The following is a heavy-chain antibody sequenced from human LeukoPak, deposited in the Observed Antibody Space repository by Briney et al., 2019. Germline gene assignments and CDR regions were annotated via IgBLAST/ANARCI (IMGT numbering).Heavy chain of an antibody. J-gene: IGHJ4*02. Sequence: ASVKVSCTASGYTFTIYAMHWVRQAPRQRLEWMGWINAGNGNTKYSQKFQGRVTITRDTSASTPYMELSSLRSEDTAVYYCARVTTVTFFDYWGQGTLVTVSS. CDR1: GYTFTIYA. CDR2: INAGNGNT. D-gene: IGHD4-17*01. CDR3: ARVTTVTFFDY. V-gene: IGHV1-3*01.